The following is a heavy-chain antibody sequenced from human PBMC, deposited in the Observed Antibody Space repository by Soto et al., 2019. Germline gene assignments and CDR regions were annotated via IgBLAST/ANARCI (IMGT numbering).Heavy chain of an antibody. CDR1: GGTFSSDA. J-gene: IGHJ6*02. Sequence: SLKVSCKASGGTFSSDAIIWVRQAPGQGLEWMGGIIPIFGTANYAQKFQGRVTITADESTSTAYMELSSLRSEDTAVYYCVGMDSGYEYYYYGMDVWGQGTTVTVSS. CDR3: VGMDSGYEYYYYGMDV. CDR2: IIPIFGTA. D-gene: IGHD5-12*01. V-gene: IGHV1-69*13.